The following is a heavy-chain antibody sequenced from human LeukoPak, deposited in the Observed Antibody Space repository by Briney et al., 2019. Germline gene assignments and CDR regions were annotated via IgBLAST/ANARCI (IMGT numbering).Heavy chain of an antibody. CDR1: GGSISGFY. CDR3: AREYGDLDY. Sequence: KPSETLSLTCIVSGGSISGFYWSWIRQPAGKGLDWIGRIYPSGGTNYNPSLKSRVTMSTDTSKNQFSLKLRSVTAADTAVYYCAREYGDLDYWGQGTLVTVSS. CDR2: IYPSGGT. V-gene: IGHV4-4*07. J-gene: IGHJ4*02. D-gene: IGHD4-17*01.